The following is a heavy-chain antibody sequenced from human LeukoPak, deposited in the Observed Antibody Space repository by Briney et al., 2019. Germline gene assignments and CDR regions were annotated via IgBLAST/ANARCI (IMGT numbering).Heavy chain of an antibody. CDR3: ARGSGYDWVSVN. J-gene: IGHJ4*02. V-gene: IGHV1-3*04. Sequence: ASVKVSCKTSGYTFTSYVMHWVRQAPGQRLEWMGWINTGNGNTKYSQKFQGRVTVTRDTSASTAYMELSSLRSEDTAVYYCARGSGYDWVSVNWGQGTLVTVSS. D-gene: IGHD5-12*01. CDR1: GYTFTSYV. CDR2: INTGNGNT.